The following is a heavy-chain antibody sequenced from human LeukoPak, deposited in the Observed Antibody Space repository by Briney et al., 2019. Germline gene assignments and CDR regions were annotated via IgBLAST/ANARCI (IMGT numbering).Heavy chain of an antibody. J-gene: IGHJ4*02. CDR2: IHYSGSTNYNPSSGST. CDR1: GGSISGYY. V-gene: IGHV4-59*01. Sequence: PSETLSLTCTVSGGSISGYYWSWLRQPPGKRLEWMGYIHYSGSTNYNPSSGSTNYNPSLQSRVTISGDTSKNQFSLKLTSVTAADTAMYYCAGDRDGRTLWGQGTLVTVSS. D-gene: IGHD5-24*01. CDR3: AGDRDGRTL.